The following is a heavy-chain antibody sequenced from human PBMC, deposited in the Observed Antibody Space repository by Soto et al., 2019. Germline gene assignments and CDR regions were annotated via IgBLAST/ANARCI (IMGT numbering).Heavy chain of an antibody. CDR1: GFTFSSYA. J-gene: IGHJ4*02. Sequence: EVQLLESGGGLVQPGGSLRLSCAASGFTFSSYAMSWVRQAPGKGLESVSAISGSGGSTYYADSVKGRFTISRDNSKNTLDLQMHSLRAEDTAVYYCAKSERGSGSYYYWGQGTLVTVSS. CDR3: AKSERGSGSYYY. D-gene: IGHD3-10*01. V-gene: IGHV3-23*01. CDR2: ISGSGGST.